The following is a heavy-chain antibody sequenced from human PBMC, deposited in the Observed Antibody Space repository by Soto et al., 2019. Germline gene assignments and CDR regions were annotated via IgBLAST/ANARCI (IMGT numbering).Heavy chain of an antibody. CDR2: IYYSGST. D-gene: IGHD2-2*01. Sequence: PSETLSLTCTVSNGSIGFFYWSWIRQPPGKTLEWIGYIYYSGSTNYNPSLKSRVTISVDTSKNQFSLKLGSVTAADTAVYYCARVVVPAAPYFDYWGQGTVVTVSS. V-gene: IGHV4-59*01. J-gene: IGHJ4*02. CDR3: ARVVVPAAPYFDY. CDR1: NGSIGFFY.